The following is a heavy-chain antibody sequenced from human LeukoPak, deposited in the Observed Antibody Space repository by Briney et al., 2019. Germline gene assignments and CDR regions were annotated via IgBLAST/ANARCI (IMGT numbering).Heavy chain of an antibody. Sequence: SETLSLTCAVYGGSFSGYYWSWIRQPPGKGLEWIGEINHSGSTNYNPSLKSRVTISVDTSKNQFSLKLSSVTAADTAVYYCARGPLAAAGIWVRAEYFQHWGQGTLVTVSS. CDR2: INHSGST. CDR3: ARGPLAAAGIWVRAEYFQH. V-gene: IGHV4-34*01. D-gene: IGHD6-13*01. CDR1: GGSFSGYY. J-gene: IGHJ1*01.